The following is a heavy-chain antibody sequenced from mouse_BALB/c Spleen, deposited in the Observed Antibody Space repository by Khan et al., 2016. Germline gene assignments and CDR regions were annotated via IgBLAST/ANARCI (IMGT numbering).Heavy chain of an antibody. D-gene: IGHD2-4*01. CDR3: ARGNSYYDYDY. Sequence: QVQLQQSGAELARPGASVKLSCKASGYTFTTYWMQWVKQRPGQGLEWIGTIYPGDGDTRYTQKFKGKATLTADESSSTAYMQLSSLASEDSAVYYCARGNSYYDYDYWGQGTTLTVSS. CDR1: GYTFTTYW. CDR2: IYPGDGDT. J-gene: IGHJ2*01. V-gene: IGHV1-87*01.